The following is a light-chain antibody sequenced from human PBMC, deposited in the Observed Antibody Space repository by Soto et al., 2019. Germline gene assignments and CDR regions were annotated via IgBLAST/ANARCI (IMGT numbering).Light chain of an antibody. CDR2: DAS. Sequence: DIVMTQSPAPLSVSPGERATLSCMSSQSVRSNLAWYHQRPGQAPRLLLYDASNRATGIPARFSGSGSGTDFTLTISSLEPEDFAVYYCQQRSTWPPFSLGPGTKVDIK. V-gene: IGKV3-11*01. CDR3: QQRSTWPPFS. J-gene: IGKJ3*01. CDR1: QSVRSN.